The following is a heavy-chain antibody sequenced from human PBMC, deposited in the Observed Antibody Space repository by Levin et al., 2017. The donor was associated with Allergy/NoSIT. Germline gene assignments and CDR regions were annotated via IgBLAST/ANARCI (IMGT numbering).Heavy chain of an antibody. D-gene: IGHD4-17*01. CDR3: ARKYGDYLFDY. V-gene: IGHV1-46*03. CDR1: GYTFTNYY. Sequence: ASVKVSCKASGYTFTNYYMHWVRQAPGQGLDWMGIINPSDGSATYAQTFQGRLTMTRDTSTSTVYMELSSLRSEDTAVYYCARKYGDYLFDYWGQGTLVTVSS. CDR2: INPSDGSA. J-gene: IGHJ4*02.